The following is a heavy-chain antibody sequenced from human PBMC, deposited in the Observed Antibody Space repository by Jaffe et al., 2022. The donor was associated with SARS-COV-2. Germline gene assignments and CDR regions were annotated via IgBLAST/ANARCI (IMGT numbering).Heavy chain of an antibody. CDR1: GFTFSSYA. D-gene: IGHD5-18*01. J-gene: IGHJ4*02. CDR2: ISYDGSNK. CDR3: ARDRGTGRAAMVTGFDY. V-gene: IGHV3-30-3*01. Sequence: QVQLVESGGGVVQPGRSLRLSCAASGFTFSSYAMHWVRQAPGKGLEWVAVISYDGSNKYYADSVKGRFTISRDNSKNTLYLQMNSLRAEDTAVYYCARDRGTGRAAMVTGFDYWGQGTLVTVSS.